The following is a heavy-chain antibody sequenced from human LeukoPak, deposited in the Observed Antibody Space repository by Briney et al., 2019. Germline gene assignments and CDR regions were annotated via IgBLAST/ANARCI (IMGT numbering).Heavy chain of an antibody. J-gene: IGHJ4*02. CDR2: IYYSGST. D-gene: IGHD2-15*01. V-gene: IGHV4-30-4*01. Sequence: SETLSLTCTVSGGSISSGDYYWSWIRQPPGKGLEWIGYIYYSGSTYYNPSLKSRVTISVDTSKNQFSLKLSSVTAADTAVYYCARAEGVAAEFDCWGQGTLVTVSS. CDR3: ARAEGVAAEFDC. CDR1: GGSISSGDYY.